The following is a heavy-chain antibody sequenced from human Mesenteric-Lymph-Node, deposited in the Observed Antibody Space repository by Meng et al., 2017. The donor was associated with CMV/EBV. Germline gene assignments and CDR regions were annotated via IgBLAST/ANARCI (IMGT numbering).Heavy chain of an antibody. V-gene: IGHV3-23*01. D-gene: IGHD2-2*01. Sequence: GGSLRLSCAASGFTFSSYAMSWVRQAPGKGLEWVSAISGSGGSTYYADSVKGRFTISRDNSKNTLYLQMNSLRAEDTAVYYCAKGYSYCSSTSCYAVDAFDIWGQGTMVTVSS. J-gene: IGHJ3*02. CDR2: ISGSGGST. CDR3: AKGYSYCSSTSCYAVDAFDI. CDR1: GFTFSSYA.